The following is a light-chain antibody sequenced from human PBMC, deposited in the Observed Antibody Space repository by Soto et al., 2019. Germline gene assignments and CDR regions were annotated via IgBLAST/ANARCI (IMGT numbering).Light chain of an antibody. CDR3: QQYSNYPLT. CDR2: AAS. CDR1: QAISNY. J-gene: IGKJ4*01. V-gene: IGKV1-16*02. Sequence: DIPMTQSPSSLSSSVGDRVTLTCRASQAISNYLAWFQQKPVQAPKSLIYAASSLQSGVPSKFSGNGSGTDFTLTISSLQPEDFATYYCQQYSNYPLTFGGGTKVEI.